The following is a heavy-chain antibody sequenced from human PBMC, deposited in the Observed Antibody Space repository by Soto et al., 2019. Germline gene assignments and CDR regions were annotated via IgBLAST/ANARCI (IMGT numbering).Heavy chain of an antibody. D-gene: IGHD3-3*01. CDR2: ISAYNGNT. V-gene: IGHV1-18*01. CDR1: GYTFTSYG. Sequence: ASVKVSCKASGYTFTSYGISWVRQAPGQGLEWMGWISAYNGNTNYAQKLQGRVTMTTDTSTSTAHMELRSLRSDDTAVYYCARDGVLRFLEWLLPNNCFDPWGQGTLVTVSS. J-gene: IGHJ5*02. CDR3: ARDGVLRFLEWLLPNNCFDP.